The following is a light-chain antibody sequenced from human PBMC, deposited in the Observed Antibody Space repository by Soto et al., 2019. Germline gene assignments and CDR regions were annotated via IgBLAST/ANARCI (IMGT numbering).Light chain of an antibody. V-gene: IGLV2-14*01. CDR1: SSDVGGYKY. Sequence: QSVLTQPASVSGSPGQSIAISCTGTSSDVGGYKYVSWYQQHPGKVLKLLIYDVSNRPSGVSDRFSGSKSGNTASLTISGLQSEDEADYYCSSYTSSSSYVFGTGTKVTVL. CDR3: SSYTSSSSYV. CDR2: DVS. J-gene: IGLJ1*01.